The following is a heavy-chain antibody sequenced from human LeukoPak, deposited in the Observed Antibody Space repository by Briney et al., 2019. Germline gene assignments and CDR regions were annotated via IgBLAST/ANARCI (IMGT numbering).Heavy chain of an antibody. CDR2: ISWNSGSI. CDR1: GSTFDDYA. Sequence: GRSLRLSCAASGSTFDDYAMHWVRQAPGKGLEWVSGISWNSGSIGYADSVKGRFTISRDNAENSLYLQMNSLRAEDTALYYCAKDGSYDFWSGYYLNWGQGTLVTVSS. J-gene: IGHJ4*02. V-gene: IGHV3-9*01. D-gene: IGHD3-3*01. CDR3: AKDGSYDFWSGYYLN.